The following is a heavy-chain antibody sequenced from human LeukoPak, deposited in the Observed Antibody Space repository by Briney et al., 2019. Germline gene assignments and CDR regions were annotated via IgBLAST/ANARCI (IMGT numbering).Heavy chain of an antibody. CDR1: GGSMNSYY. CDR2: FYYSGTT. J-gene: IGHJ4*02. D-gene: IGHD6-13*01. Sequence: SETLSLTCSVSGGSMNSYYWTWIRQPPGEGLEWIGYFYYSGTTNYNPSPKSRVTISVDTSKSQVSLMLDSVTAADTAVYYCARGGSSRYYGLFDYWGQGTLVTVSS. CDR3: ARGGSSRYYGLFDY. V-gene: IGHV4-59*01.